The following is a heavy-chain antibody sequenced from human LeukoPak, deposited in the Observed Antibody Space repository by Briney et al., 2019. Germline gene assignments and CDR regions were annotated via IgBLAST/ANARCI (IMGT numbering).Heavy chain of an antibody. V-gene: IGHV3-30*02. CDR2: IRYDGNNK. CDR1: GFTFRSYG. Sequence: GGSLRLSCAASGFTFRSYGMHWVRQAPGKGLEWVAFIRYDGNNKYYADSVKGRFTISRDNAKNSLYLQMNSLRAEDTALYYCAKGVRITMVRGAFDIWGQGTMVTVSS. CDR3: AKGVRITMVRGAFDI. D-gene: IGHD3-10*01. J-gene: IGHJ3*02.